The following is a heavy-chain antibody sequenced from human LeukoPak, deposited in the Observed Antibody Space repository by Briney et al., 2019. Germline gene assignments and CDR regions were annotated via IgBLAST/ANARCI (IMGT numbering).Heavy chain of an antibody. CDR1: GYTFTSYA. Sequence: ASVKVSCKASGYTFTSYAMNWVRQAPGQGLEWMGWINTNTGNPTYAQGFTGRFVFSLDTSVSTAYLQISSLKAEDTAVYYCAREGGGREYGYSYGYVPYYYYMDVWGKGTTVTVSS. CDR3: AREGGGREYGYSYGYVPYYYYMDV. D-gene: IGHD5-18*01. J-gene: IGHJ6*03. CDR2: INTNTGNP. V-gene: IGHV7-4-1*02.